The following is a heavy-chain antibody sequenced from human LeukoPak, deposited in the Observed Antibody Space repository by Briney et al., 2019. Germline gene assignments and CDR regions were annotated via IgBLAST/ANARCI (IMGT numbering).Heavy chain of an antibody. V-gene: IGHV3-74*01. Sequence: PGGSLRLSCAASGFTFSSYWMHWVRQAPGKGLVWVSRISSDGSSTNYADSVKGRFTISRDNVKNTLYLQMNSLRAEDTAVYHCARTTGSKNAFDIWGQGTIVTVSS. CDR2: ISSDGSST. CDR3: ARTTGSKNAFDI. CDR1: GFTFSSYW. J-gene: IGHJ3*02. D-gene: IGHD1-26*01.